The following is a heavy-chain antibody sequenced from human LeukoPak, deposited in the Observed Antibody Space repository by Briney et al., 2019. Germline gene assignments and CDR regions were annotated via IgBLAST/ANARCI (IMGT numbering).Heavy chain of an antibody. CDR2: ISGSGDST. CDR1: RFTFNSYA. D-gene: IGHD2-2*01. CDR3: ARGSRGPAPL. Sequence: GGSLRLSCAASRFTFNSYAMNWVRQAPGEGLEWVSFISGSGDSTYYADSVKGRFTISRDNSKNTLYLQMNSLRAEDTAVYYCARGSRGPAPLWGQGTLVTVSS. J-gene: IGHJ4*02. V-gene: IGHV3-23*01.